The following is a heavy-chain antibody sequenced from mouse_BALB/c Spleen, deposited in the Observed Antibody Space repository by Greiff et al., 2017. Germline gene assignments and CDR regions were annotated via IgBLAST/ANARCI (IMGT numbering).Heavy chain of an antibody. CDR2: ISYSGST. V-gene: IGHV3-8*02. D-gene: IGHD1-1*01. J-gene: IGHJ3*01. CDR3: ARWGYGSSYGFAY. CDR1: GDSITSGY. Sequence: EVKLVESGPSLVKPSQTLSLTCSVTGDSITSGYWNWIRKFPGNKLEYMGYISYSGSTYYNPSLKSRISITRDTSKNQYYLQLNSVTTEDTATYYCARWGYGSSYGFAYWGQGTLVTVSA.